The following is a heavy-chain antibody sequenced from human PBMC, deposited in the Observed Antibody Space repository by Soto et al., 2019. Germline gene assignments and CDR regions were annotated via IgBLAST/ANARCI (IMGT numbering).Heavy chain of an antibody. CDR1: GYTFTSQY. J-gene: IGHJ4*02. V-gene: IGHV1-46*03. Sequence: QVQLVQTGAEVRKPGASVKLSCKTSGYTFTSQYLHWVRQGPGQGLEGMGKIPPRGGGARYAQKLRDRITITPAASSETVYLELNHLRLEDTAAYYCARGEVHTGGWNLDYWGQGTLVTVSS. D-gene: IGHD1-1*01. CDR3: ARGEVHTGGWNLDY. CDR2: IPPRGGGA.